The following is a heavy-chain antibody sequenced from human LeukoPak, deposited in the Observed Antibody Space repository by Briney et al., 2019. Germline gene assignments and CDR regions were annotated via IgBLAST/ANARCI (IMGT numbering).Heavy chain of an antibody. CDR2: IDYGGST. V-gene: IGHV4-59*01. J-gene: IGHJ4*02. D-gene: IGHD6-19*01. CDR1: GGSISSYY. Sequence: PSETLSLTCTVSGGSISSYYWSWIRQPPGKGLEWIAYIDYGGSTNYNPSLKRRVTISRDTSKNQFSLSLSSVTAADTAVYYCAKALAGIYHNYWGQGTLVIVSS. CDR3: AKALAGIYHNY.